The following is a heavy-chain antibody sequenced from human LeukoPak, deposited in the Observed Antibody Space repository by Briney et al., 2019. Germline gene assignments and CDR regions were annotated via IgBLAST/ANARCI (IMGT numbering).Heavy chain of an antibody. CDR1: GGSFSGYY. D-gene: IGHD2-21*01. CDR2: IDHSGNT. J-gene: IGHJ4*02. Sequence: PSETLSLTCAVPGGSFSGYYWIWIRQPPGKGLEWIGEIDHSGNTQYNPSLKSRVTISIDASRNQFSLYLTSVTAADTAMYYCARHSPGSRGVDYWGQETLVTVSS. V-gene: IGHV4-34*01. CDR3: ARHSPGSRGVDY.